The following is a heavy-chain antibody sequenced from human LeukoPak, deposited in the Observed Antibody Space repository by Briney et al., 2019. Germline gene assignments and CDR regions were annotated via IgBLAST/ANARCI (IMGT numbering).Heavy chain of an antibody. V-gene: IGHV1-69*13. CDR1: GGTFSSYA. D-gene: IGHD6-25*01. J-gene: IGHJ4*02. CDR2: IIPIFGTA. Sequence: GASVKVSCKASGGTFSSYAISWVRQAPGQGLERMGGIIPIFGTANYAQKFQGRVTITADESTSTAYMELSSLRSEDTAVYYCARHGYSSEYYFDYWGQGTLVTVSS. CDR3: ARHGYSSEYYFDY.